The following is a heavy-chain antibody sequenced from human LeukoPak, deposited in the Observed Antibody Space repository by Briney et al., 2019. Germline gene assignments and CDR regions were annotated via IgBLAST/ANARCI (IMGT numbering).Heavy chain of an antibody. CDR2: IKQDGSEK. V-gene: IGHV3-7*01. CDR3: ARSPYGSGSYLDYHFDY. D-gene: IGHD3-10*01. CDR1: GFTFSTYW. Sequence: PGGSLRLSCAASGFTFSTYWMSWVRQAPGKGLEWVADIKQDGSEKYYVDSVKGRFTISRDNAKNSLYLQMNSLRAEDTAVYYCARSPYGSGSYLDYHFDYWGQGTLVTVSS. J-gene: IGHJ4*02.